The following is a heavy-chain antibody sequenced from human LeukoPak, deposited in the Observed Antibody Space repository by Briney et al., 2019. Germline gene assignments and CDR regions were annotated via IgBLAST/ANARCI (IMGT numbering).Heavy chain of an antibody. CDR3: ARDAHYYYGSSGYYPYFDY. CDR1: GYTFTSYG. D-gene: IGHD3-22*01. J-gene: IGHJ4*02. V-gene: IGHV1-18*01. Sequence: ASVKVSCKASGYTFTSYGISWVRQAPGQGLEWMGWISAYNGNTNYAQKLQGRVTMTTDTSTSTAYMELRSLRSDDTAVYYCARDAHYYYGSSGYYPYFDYWGQGTLVTASS. CDR2: ISAYNGNT.